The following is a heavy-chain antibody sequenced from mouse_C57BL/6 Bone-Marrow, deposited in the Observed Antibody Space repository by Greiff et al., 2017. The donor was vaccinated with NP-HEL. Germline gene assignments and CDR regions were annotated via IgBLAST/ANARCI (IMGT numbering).Heavy chain of an antibody. J-gene: IGHJ4*01. D-gene: IGHD1-1*01. V-gene: IGHV14-4*01. CDR3: TDYYGSSLYAMDY. CDR1: GFNIKDDY. CDR2: IDPENGDT. Sequence: VQLKQSGAELVRPGASVKLSCTASGFNIKDDYMHWVKQRPEQGLEWIGWIDPENGDTESASKFQGKATITADPSSNTAYLQLSSLTSEDTAVYYCTDYYGSSLYAMDYWGQGTSVTVSS.